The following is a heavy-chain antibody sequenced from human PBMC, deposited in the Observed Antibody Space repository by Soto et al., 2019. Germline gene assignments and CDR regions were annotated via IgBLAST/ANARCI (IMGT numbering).Heavy chain of an antibody. CDR1: GGSINSYY. V-gene: IGHV4-4*07. CDR3: ARSWGPSADYYYYGMDV. D-gene: IGHD1-26*01. Sequence: SETLSLTCTFSGGSINSYYWSWIRQPAGKGLEWIGRIYTSGSTNYNPSLKSRVTMSVDTSKNQFSLKLSSVTAADTAVYYCARSWGPSADYYYYGMDVWGQGTTVTVSS. J-gene: IGHJ6*02. CDR2: IYTSGST.